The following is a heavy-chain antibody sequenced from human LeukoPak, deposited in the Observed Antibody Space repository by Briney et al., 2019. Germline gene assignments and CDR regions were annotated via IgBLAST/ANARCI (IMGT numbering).Heavy chain of an antibody. D-gene: IGHD3-22*01. J-gene: IGHJ4*02. CDR2: ISGSGGST. CDR3: AKDMGYYDSSGYLAY. Sequence: PGGSLRLSCAASGFTFSSYAMSWVRQAPGKGLEWVSAISGSGGSTYYADSVKGRFTISRDNSKNTLYLRMNSLRAEDTAVYYCAKDMGYYDSSGYLAYWGQGTLVTVSS. V-gene: IGHV3-23*01. CDR1: GFTFSSYA.